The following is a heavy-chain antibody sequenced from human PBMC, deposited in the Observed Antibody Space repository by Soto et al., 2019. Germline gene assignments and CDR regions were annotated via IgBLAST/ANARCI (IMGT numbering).Heavy chain of an antibody. CDR1: GITFSGYW. V-gene: IGHV3-74*01. J-gene: IGHJ4*02. CDR2: VDSAGSGT. Sequence: VPLVESGGGSVQPGGSLRLSCVASGITFSGYWMHWVRQVPGKGLVWVARVDSAGSGTSYADSMKGRFTISRDNAKNTLSLQVDSLRVEDTAVYYCATVFEHWGQGIPVTVSS. CDR3: ATVFEH.